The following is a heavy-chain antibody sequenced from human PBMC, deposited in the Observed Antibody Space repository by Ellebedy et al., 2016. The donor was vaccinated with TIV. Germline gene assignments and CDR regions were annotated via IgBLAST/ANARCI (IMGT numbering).Heavy chain of an antibody. CDR3: ASSRYHYYVGNTIFVY. CDR1: GFTFSSYA. J-gene: IGHJ4*02. V-gene: IGHV3-23*01. D-gene: IGHD3-10*01. CDR2: VNAGGIVI. Sequence: PGGSLRLSCTASGFTFSSYAMSWVRQAPGKGLEWVAGVNAGGIVIAYADSVKGRFIISRDNSKNTLDLQMNSLRAEDTAVYYCASSRYHYYVGNTIFVYWGQGTLVTVPS.